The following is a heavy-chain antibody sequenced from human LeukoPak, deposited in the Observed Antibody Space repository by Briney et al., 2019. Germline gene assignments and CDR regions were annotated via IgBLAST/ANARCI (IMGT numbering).Heavy chain of an antibody. J-gene: IGHJ4*02. Sequence: GSLRLSCAASGFTFSSYAMSWVRQPPGKGLEWIGEINHSGSTNYNPSLKSRVTISVDTSKNQFSLKLSSVTAADTAVYYCARGLGSSGWYGDYFDYWGQGTLVTVSS. V-gene: IGHV4-34*01. CDR1: GFTFSSYA. D-gene: IGHD6-19*01. CDR3: ARGLGSSGWYGDYFDY. CDR2: INHSGST.